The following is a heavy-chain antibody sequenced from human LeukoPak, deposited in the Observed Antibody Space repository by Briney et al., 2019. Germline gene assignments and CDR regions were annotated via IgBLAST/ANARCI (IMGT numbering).Heavy chain of an antibody. CDR2: IKQDGSEK. V-gene: IGHV3-7*01. CDR3: ARDRQIAY. Sequence: PGGSLRLSCAASGFTFSNYWLTWVRQAPGQGLEWVANIKQDGSEKHYVDSVKGRFTISRDNAKNSLYPQVNSLRAEDTAVYYCARDRQIAYWGQGTLVTVSS. CDR1: GFTFSNYW. J-gene: IGHJ4*02.